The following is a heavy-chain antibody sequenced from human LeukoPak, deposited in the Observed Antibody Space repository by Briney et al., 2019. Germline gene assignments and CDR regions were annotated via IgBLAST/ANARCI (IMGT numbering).Heavy chain of an antibody. J-gene: IGHJ4*02. D-gene: IGHD3-22*01. V-gene: IGHV1-18*01. CDR2: ISSYNGNT. CDR3: ARGGYYDKSGHYHGLFDY. CDR1: GYTFTKYA. Sequence: ASVKVSCKASGYTFTKYAISWVRQAPGQGVGWVGWISSYNGNTNYAQRLQDRVNMPTDTSKSTAYMDLRSLRSDDTAVYYCARGGYYDKSGHYHGLFDYWGQGTLVTVSS.